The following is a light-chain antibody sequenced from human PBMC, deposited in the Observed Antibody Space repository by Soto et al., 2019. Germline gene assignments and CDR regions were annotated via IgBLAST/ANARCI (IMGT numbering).Light chain of an antibody. CDR3: QRRLSGPPGYT. Sequence: EIVLTQSPATLSVSPGERVTLSCRASQNIAGALAWYQQKPGQAPRLLIYDASYRATDTAARFSGSGVGTGFTLTISSLEPEDLAVYYCQRRLSGPPGYTFGQGTRLEI. CDR1: QNIAGA. CDR2: DAS. V-gene: IGKV3-11*01. J-gene: IGKJ2*01.